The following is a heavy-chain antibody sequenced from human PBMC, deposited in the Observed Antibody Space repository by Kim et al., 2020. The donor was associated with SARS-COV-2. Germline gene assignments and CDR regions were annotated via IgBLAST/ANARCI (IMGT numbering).Heavy chain of an antibody. Sequence: GGSLRLSCAASGFTLSSYSMNWVRQAPGKGLEWVSAISSSSVYIYYADSLKGRFTISRDNAKNSLFLQMNSLRAEDTAVYYCARGRWDSSALSDGWYFDL. D-gene: IGHD6-19*01. CDR3: ARGRWDSSALSDGWYFDL. V-gene: IGHV3-21*01. CDR1: GFTLSSYS. J-gene: IGHJ2*01. CDR2: ISSSSVYI.